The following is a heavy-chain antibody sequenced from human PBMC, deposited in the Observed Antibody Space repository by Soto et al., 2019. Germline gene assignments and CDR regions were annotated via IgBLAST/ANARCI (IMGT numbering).Heavy chain of an antibody. J-gene: IGHJ4*02. D-gene: IGHD5-18*01. V-gene: IGHV1-18*01. CDR2: ISAYNGNT. CDR3: ARTYYSGYSYGTYFDY. CDR1: GYTFTSYG. Sequence: QVQLVQSGAEVKMPGASVKVSGKATGYTFTSYGISWVRQAPGEGLEWMGWISAYNGNTNYAQKLQGRVTMTTDTSTSTAYMELRSLRSDDTAVYYCARTYYSGYSYGTYFDYWGQGTLVTVSS.